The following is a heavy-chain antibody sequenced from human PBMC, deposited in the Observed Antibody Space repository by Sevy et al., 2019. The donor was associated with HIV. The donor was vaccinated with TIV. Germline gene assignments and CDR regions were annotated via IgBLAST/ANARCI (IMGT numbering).Heavy chain of an antibody. CDR2: IRYDGSNK. J-gene: IGHJ4*02. CDR3: AKRRELERRLDYFDY. V-gene: IGHV3-30*02. CDR1: GFTFSSYG. D-gene: IGHD1-1*01. Sequence: GGSLRLSCAASGFTFSSYGMHWVRQAPGKGLEWVAFIRYDGSNKYYADSVKGRFTISRDNSKNTLYLQMNSLRAEDTAVYYCAKRRELERRLDYFDYWGQGTLFTVSS.